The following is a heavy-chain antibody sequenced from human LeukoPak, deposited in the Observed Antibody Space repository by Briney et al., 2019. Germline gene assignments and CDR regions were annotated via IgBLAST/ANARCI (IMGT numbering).Heavy chain of an antibody. V-gene: IGHV1-2*02. J-gene: IGHJ6*02. CDR2: INPNSGGT. CDR3: ARDLADYGYYYYYYGMDV. Sequence: ASVKVSCTASGYTFTGYYMHWVRQAPGQGLEWMGWINPNSGGTNYAQKFQGRVTMTRDTSISTAYMELGRLRSDDTAVYYCARDLADYGYYYYYYGMDVWGQGTTVTVSS. D-gene: IGHD3-16*01. CDR1: GYTFTGYY.